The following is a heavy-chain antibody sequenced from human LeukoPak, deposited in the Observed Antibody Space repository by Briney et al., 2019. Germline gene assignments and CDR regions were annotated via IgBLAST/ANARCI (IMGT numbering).Heavy chain of an antibody. D-gene: IGHD5-18*01. V-gene: IGHV3-48*01. CDR1: GFTFSSYS. Sequence: GGSLRLSXAASGFTFSSYSMNWVRQAPGKGLEWVSYISSSSSTIYYADSVKGRFTISRDNAKNSLYLQMNSLRAEDTAVYYCARAPVDTAMAFDYWGQGTLVTVSS. CDR3: ARAPVDTAMAFDY. CDR2: ISSSSSTI. J-gene: IGHJ4*02.